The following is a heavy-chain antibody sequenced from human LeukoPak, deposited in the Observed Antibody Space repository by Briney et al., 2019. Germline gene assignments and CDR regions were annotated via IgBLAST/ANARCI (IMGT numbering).Heavy chain of an antibody. CDR3: ARHRFGHLFDY. CDR2: VYQTGHT. V-gene: IGHV4-61*05. J-gene: IGHJ4*02. CDR1: GGSISSSSYY. Sequence: PSETLSLTCTVSGGSISSSSYYWGWIRQPPGKGLEWIGYVYQTGHTHYSPSLKSRVTVSLDTSRNEVSLKVNSVTAADTAVYYCARHRFGHLFDYWGQGTLVIVSS. D-gene: IGHD3-16*01.